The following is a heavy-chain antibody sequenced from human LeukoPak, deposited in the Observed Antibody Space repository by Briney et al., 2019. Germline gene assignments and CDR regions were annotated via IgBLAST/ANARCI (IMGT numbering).Heavy chain of an antibody. CDR1: GGSFSGYY. CDR3: ARVPLPIAAAGILHYYGMDV. V-gene: IGHV4-34*01. D-gene: IGHD6-13*01. J-gene: IGHJ6*02. Sequence: PSETLSLTCAVYGGSFSGYYWSWIRQPPGKGLEWIGEINHSGSTNYNPSLKSRVTISVDTSKNQFSLKLSSVTAADTAVYYCARVPLPIAAAGILHYYGMDVWGQGATVTVSS. CDR2: INHSGST.